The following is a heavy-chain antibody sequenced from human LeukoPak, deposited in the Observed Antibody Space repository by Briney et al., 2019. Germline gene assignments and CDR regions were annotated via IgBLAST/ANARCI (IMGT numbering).Heavy chain of an antibody. CDR2: INSDGNST. CDR3: ARVLDGSGSRSFGY. Sequence: GGSLRLSCGASGFTFSTFWMHWVRQAPGKGLVWVSRINSDGNSTNYADSVRGRFTISRDNAKNTLYLQMNSLRAEDTAVYFCARVLDGSGSRSFGYWGQGTLVTVSS. J-gene: IGHJ4*02. D-gene: IGHD3-10*01. CDR1: GFTFSTFW. V-gene: IGHV3-74*01.